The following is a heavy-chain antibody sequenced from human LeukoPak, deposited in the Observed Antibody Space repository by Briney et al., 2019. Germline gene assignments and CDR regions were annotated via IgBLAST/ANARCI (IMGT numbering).Heavy chain of an antibody. CDR1: GYTFTSYG. Sequence: GASVKVSCKASGYTFTSYGISWVRQAPGQGLEWMGWISAYNGNTNYAQKLQGRVTMTTDTSTSTAYMELRSLRSDDTAVYYCARGEDYYDSSGYYYAVPWDYWGQGTLVTVSS. V-gene: IGHV1-18*01. CDR2: ISAYNGNT. J-gene: IGHJ4*02. D-gene: IGHD3-22*01. CDR3: ARGEDYYDSSGYYYAVPWDY.